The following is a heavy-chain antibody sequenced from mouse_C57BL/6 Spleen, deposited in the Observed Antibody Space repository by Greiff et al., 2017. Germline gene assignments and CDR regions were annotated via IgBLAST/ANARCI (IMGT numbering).Heavy chain of an antibody. J-gene: IGHJ1*03. D-gene: IGHD1-1*01. CDR1: GFTFSSYT. Sequence: EVKLVESGGGLVKPGGSLKLSCAASGFTFSSYTMSWVRQTPEKRLEWVATIIGGGGNTYYPASVKGRFTISRDNAKNTLYLQMSSLRYEDTALYYCARHYYGSKGYFDVWGTGTTVTVSS. CDR2: IIGGGGNT. V-gene: IGHV5-9*01. CDR3: ARHYYGSKGYFDV.